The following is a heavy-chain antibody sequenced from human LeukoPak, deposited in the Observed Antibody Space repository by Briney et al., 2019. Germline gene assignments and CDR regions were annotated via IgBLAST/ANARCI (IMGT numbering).Heavy chain of an antibody. D-gene: IGHD3-10*01. V-gene: IGHV3-30*04. CDR1: GFTFSSYA. CDR3: ARENYGSGSLGYYYYGMDV. J-gene: IGHJ6*04. CDR2: ISYDGSNK. Sequence: GRSLRLSCAASGFTFSSYAMHWVRQAPGKGLEWVAVISYDGSNKYYADSVKGRFTISRDNSKSTLYLQMNSLRAEDTAVYYCARENYGSGSLGYYYYGMDVWGKGTTVTVSS.